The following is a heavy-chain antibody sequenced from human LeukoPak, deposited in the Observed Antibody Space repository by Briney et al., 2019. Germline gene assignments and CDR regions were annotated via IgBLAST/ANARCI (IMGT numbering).Heavy chain of an antibody. CDR1: GFTFSSYG. CDR3: ARAGRVGFGELYGMDV. J-gene: IGHJ6*02. CDR2: ISYDGSNK. D-gene: IGHD3-10*01. V-gene: IGHV3-30*03. Sequence: GGSLRLSCAASGFTFSSYGMHWVRQAPGKGLEWVAVISYDGSNKYYADSVKGRFTISRDNSKNTLYLQMNSLRAEDTAVYYCARAGRVGFGELYGMDVWGQGTTVTVSS.